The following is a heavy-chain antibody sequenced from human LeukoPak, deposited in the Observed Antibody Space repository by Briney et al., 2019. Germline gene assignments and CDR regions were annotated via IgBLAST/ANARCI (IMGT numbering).Heavy chain of an antibody. CDR2: IKSNTYGGPT. Sequence: GGSLRLSCAASGFTFSSYAMTWVRQAPGKGLEWVGRIKSNTYGGPTDYAAHVKGRFTISRDDSKKTLYLQMNSLRTDDTAVYYCSTVGLSGYYDTRGYYYFDYWGQGALVTVPS. CDR3: STVGLSGYYDTRGYYYFDY. V-gene: IGHV3-15*01. CDR1: GFTFSSYA. D-gene: IGHD3-22*01. J-gene: IGHJ4*02.